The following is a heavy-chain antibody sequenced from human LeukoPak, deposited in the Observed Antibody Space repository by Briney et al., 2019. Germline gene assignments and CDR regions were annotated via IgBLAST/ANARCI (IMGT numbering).Heavy chain of an antibody. J-gene: IGHJ6*02. D-gene: IGHD3-10*01. CDR2: ISSSSSYI. CDR3: ASDTYYGSGSYFPHYYGLDV. V-gene: IGHV3-21*04. CDR1: GFTFSSYS. Sequence: GGSLTLSCAASGFTFSSYSMNWVRQAPGKGLEWVSSISSSSSYIYYADSVKGRFTISRDNAKNSLYLQMKSLRAEDTAVYYCASDTYYGSGSYFPHYYGLDVWGQGTTVTVSS.